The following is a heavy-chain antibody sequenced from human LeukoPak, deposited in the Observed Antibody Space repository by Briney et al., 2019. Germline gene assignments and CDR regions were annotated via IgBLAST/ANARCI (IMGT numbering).Heavy chain of an antibody. V-gene: IGHV3-7*01. CDR2: IKQDGSEK. CDR3: ARTMLAYCGGDCYPADAFDI. Sequence: GGSLRLSCAASGFTFSSYWMGWVRQAPGKGLEWVANIKQDGSEKYYVDSVKGRFTISRDNAKNSLYLQMNSLRAEDTAVYYCARTMLAYCGGDCYPADAFDIWGQGTMVTVSS. J-gene: IGHJ3*02. D-gene: IGHD2-21*02. CDR1: GFTFSSYW.